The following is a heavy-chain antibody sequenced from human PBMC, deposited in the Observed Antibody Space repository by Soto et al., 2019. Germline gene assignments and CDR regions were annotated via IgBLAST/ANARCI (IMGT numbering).Heavy chain of an antibody. J-gene: IGHJ4*02. CDR3: AKNLYNWNDSPINY. D-gene: IGHD1-1*01. CDR1: GFTISSYA. CDR2: ISGSGSPT. V-gene: IGHV3-23*01. Sequence: GGSLRLSCAASGFTISSYAMSWVRQAPGKGLEWVSAISGSGSPTNYADSVKGRFTISRDNSKNTLYLQMNSLRAGDTAVYYCAKNLYNWNDSPINYWGQGTLVPVSS.